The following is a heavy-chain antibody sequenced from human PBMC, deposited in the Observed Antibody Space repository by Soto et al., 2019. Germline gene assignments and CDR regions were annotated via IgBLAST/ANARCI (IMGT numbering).Heavy chain of an antibody. CDR1: GGSISSYY. D-gene: IGHD5-12*01. CDR3: ARVRDGYNT. V-gene: IGHV4-59*01. Sequence: PSETLSLTCTVSGGSISSYYWSWIRQPPGKGLEWIGYIYYSGSTNYNPSPKSRVTISVDTSKNQFSLKLSSVTAADTAVYYCARVRDGYNTWGQGTLVTVSS. CDR2: IYYSGST. J-gene: IGHJ5*02.